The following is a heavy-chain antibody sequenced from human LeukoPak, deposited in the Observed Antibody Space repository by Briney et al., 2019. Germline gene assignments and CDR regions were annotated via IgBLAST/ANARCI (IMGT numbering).Heavy chain of an antibody. V-gene: IGHV4-39*06. CDR3: ARNPLDRIFWEQLGPFDC. Sequence: SETLSLTCTVSGGSISSSSYYWGWIRQPPGKGLEWIGSIYYSGSTYYNPSVKSRVTISVDTSKNQFALKLSSVTAADTAVYYCARNPLDRIFWEQLGPFDCGGQGTLVTVSA. D-gene: IGHD6-13*01. J-gene: IGHJ4*02. CDR1: GGSISSSSYY. CDR2: IYYSGST.